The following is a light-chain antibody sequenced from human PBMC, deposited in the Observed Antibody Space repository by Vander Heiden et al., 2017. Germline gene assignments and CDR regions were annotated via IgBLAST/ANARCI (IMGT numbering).Light chain of an antibody. V-gene: IGKV1-5*01. CDR1: QSISSW. CDR3: QQENSYSFT. J-gene: IGKJ4*01. Sequence: DIQMTQSPSTLSASVGDRVTITCRASQSISSWLAWYQQKPGKAPKLLIYDASSLESGVPSRFSGSGSGTEFTLTISSLQPDDFATYYCQQENSYSFTFGGGTKVEIK. CDR2: DAS.